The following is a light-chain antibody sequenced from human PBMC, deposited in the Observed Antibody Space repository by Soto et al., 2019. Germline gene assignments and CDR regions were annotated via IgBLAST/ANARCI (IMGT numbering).Light chain of an antibody. CDR2: LGS. V-gene: IGKV2-28*01. CDR3: MQAVQFPHT. J-gene: IGKJ2*01. Sequence: DIVPTQSPLSLPVTPGEPASISCRSSQSLLHNNGYDYLDWFLQKPGQSPQLLIFLGSNRASGVPDRFSGSGSGTDFTLKISRVEAEDVGVYYCMQAVQFPHTFGQGTKVDIK. CDR1: QSLLHNNGYDY.